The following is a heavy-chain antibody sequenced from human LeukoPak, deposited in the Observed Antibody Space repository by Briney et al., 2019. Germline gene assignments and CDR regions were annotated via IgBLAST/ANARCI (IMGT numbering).Heavy chain of an antibody. CDR3: ARDGGDSDYGGKWDAFDI. Sequence: SETLSLTCAVYGGSFSGYYWGWIRQPPGKGLEWIGSLYHDGRTFYNPSLKSRVTMSVDTSKNQFSLKLSSVTAADTAVYYCARDGGDSDYGGKWDAFDIWGQGTMVTVSS. CDR1: GGSFSGYY. J-gene: IGHJ3*02. V-gene: IGHV4-34*10. D-gene: IGHD4-17*01. CDR2: LYHDGRT.